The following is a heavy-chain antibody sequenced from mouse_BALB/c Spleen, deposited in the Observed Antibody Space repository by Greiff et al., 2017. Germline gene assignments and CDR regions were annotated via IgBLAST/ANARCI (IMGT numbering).Heavy chain of an antibody. CDR3: VRGFTTVVLDY. CDR2: IRSKSNNYAT. J-gene: IGHJ2*01. Sequence: EVMLVESGGGLVQPKGSLKLSCAASGFTFNTYAMNWVRQAPGKGLEWVARIRSKSNNYATYYADSVKDRFTISRDDSQSMLYLQMNNLKTEDTAMYYCVRGFTTVVLDYWGQGTTLTVSS. V-gene: IGHV10-1*02. CDR1: GFTFNTYA. D-gene: IGHD1-1*01.